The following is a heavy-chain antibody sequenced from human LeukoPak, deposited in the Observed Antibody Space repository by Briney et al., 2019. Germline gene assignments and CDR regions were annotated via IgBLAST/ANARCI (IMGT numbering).Heavy chain of an antibody. J-gene: IGHJ6*03. CDR1: GYTFTSYY. CDR2: INPSGGST. CDR3: ARRPDAYYDILTGYSYFYYYYMDV. D-gene: IGHD3-9*01. V-gene: IGHV1-46*01. Sequence: ASVKVSCKASGYTFTSYYMHWVRQAPGQGLEWMGIINPSGGSTSYAQKFQGRVTMTRDTSTSTVYMELSSLRSEDTAVYYCARRPDAYYDILTGYSYFYYYYMDVWGKGTTVTVSS.